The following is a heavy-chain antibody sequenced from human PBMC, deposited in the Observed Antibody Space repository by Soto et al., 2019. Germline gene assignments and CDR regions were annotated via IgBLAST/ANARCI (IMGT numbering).Heavy chain of an antibody. CDR3: ARATPIKEFWNGYKFYTYMDV. J-gene: IGHJ6*03. D-gene: IGHD3-3*01. CDR2: ISSSGSYI. Sequence: EVQLVESGGGLVKPGGSLRLSCGASGFTFSSYTLNWVRQAPGKGLEWVSSISSSGSYIYYADSLKGRFTISRDNARNSLYVQMSSLRADDTAIYYCARATPIKEFWNGYKFYTYMDVWGKGTTVTVSS. CDR1: GFTFSSYT. V-gene: IGHV3-21*01.